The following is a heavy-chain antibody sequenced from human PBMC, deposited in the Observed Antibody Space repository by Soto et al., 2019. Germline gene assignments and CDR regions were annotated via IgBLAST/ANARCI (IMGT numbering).Heavy chain of an antibody. CDR1: GYSFTSYW. D-gene: IGHD2-2*01. V-gene: IGHV5-51*01. CDR2: IYPGDSDT. J-gene: IGHJ3*02. Sequence: PGESLKISCKGSGYSFTSYWIGWVRQMPGKGLEWMGIIYPGDSDTRYSPSFQGQVTISADKSISTAYLQWSSLKASDTAMYYCARPISSTTDAFDIWGQGTMVTVSS. CDR3: ARPISSTTDAFDI.